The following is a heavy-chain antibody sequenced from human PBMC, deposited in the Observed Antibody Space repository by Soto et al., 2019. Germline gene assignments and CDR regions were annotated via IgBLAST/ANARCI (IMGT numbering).Heavy chain of an antibody. V-gene: IGHV1-69*13. CDR1: GATFSSYV. D-gene: IGHD4-17*01. J-gene: IGHJ6*02. Sequence: SVKVSCNASGATFSSYVISGVPQVPGQGLEWMGRIIPTFGTANYAQKFQGRLILTADQSTRTAYMELSSLRSEDTAVYYCAREEVTSLTTANHPSYYCGMDLSGQVTMV. CDR3: AREEVTSLTTANHPSYYCGMDL. CDR2: IIPTFGTA.